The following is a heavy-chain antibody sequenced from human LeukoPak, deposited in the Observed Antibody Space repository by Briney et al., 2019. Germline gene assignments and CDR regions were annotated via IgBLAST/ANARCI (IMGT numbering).Heavy chain of an antibody. Sequence: GESLKISFKGSGYSFTDNWIAWVRQMPGKGLEWMGIISPGGSATTYSPSFQGHVTISVDNPITTAYLQWSSLKASDTAIYYCAKYLRWLNSPDPPEDYWGQGTLVTVSS. D-gene: IGHD5-18*01. CDR1: GYSFTDNW. V-gene: IGHV5-51*01. CDR2: ISPGGSAT. CDR3: AKYLRWLNSPDPPEDY. J-gene: IGHJ4*02.